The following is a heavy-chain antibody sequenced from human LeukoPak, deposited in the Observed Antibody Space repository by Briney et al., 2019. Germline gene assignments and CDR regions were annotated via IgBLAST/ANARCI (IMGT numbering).Heavy chain of an antibody. CDR1: GFTFSSYA. CDR3: AKVSGYSYGPFDY. Sequence: PGGSLRLSCAASGFTFSSYAMSWVRQAPGKGLEWVSGISGSGGSTYYADSVKGRFTISRDNSKNTLYLQMNSLRAEDTAVYYCAKVSGYSYGPFDYWGQGTLVTVSS. J-gene: IGHJ4*02. CDR2: ISGSGGST. V-gene: IGHV3-23*01. D-gene: IGHD5-18*01.